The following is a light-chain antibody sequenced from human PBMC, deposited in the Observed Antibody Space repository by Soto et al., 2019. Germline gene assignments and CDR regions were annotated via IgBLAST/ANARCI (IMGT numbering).Light chain of an antibody. Sequence: IVTTQSPATLSVSPGERATLSCRASQSVGSNLAWYQQKPAQAPRLLIYGASTRATGIPARFSGSGSGTDFTLTISSLQSEDFAVYYCQQYNKWPRTFGQGTKV. V-gene: IGKV3-15*01. CDR1: QSVGSN. J-gene: IGKJ1*01. CDR3: QQYNKWPRT. CDR2: GAS.